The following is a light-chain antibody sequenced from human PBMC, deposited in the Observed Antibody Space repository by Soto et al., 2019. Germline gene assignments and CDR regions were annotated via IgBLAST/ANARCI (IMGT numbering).Light chain of an antibody. Sequence: DIQMTQSPSSVSASVGDRVTITCRASQVMTKWLTWYQQKPWKAPKLLIYKASTLKSGVPSRFSGSGSGTEFTLTISSLQPDDFATYYCQHYNSYSEAFGQGTKVDIK. J-gene: IGKJ1*01. CDR3: QHYNSYSEA. V-gene: IGKV1-5*03. CDR1: QVMTKW. CDR2: KAS.